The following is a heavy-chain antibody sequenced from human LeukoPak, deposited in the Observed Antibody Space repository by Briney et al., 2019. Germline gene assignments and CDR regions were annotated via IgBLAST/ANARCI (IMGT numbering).Heavy chain of an antibody. Sequence: ASVKVSCKASGYTFTSYGISWVRQAPGQGLEWMGWISAYNGNTNFAQKLQGRVTMTTDSSTGTAYMELRSLRSDDTAVYYCARIAYCGGDCYTTYFDYWGQGTLVTVSS. J-gene: IGHJ4*02. CDR3: ARIAYCGGDCYTTYFDY. CDR2: ISAYNGNT. CDR1: GYTFTSYG. V-gene: IGHV1-18*01. D-gene: IGHD2-21*01.